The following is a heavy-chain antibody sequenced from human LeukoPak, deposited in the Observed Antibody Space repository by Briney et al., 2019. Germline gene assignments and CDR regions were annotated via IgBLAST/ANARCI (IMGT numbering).Heavy chain of an antibody. CDR3: ARDAPGLKHYYYGMDV. CDR2: ISSSGSTI. V-gene: IGHV3-11*01. Sequence: KPGGSLRLSCAASGFTFNDYYMSWIRQAPGKGLEWVSYISSSGSTIYYADSVKGRFTISRDNAKNSLYLQMNSLRAEDTAVYYCARDAPGLKHYYYGMDVWGQGTTVTVSS. CDR1: GFTFNDYY. D-gene: IGHD3-16*01. J-gene: IGHJ6*02.